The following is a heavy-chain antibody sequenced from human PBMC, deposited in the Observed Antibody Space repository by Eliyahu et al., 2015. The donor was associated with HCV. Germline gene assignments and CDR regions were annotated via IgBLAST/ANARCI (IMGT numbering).Heavy chain of an antibody. CDR3: ARDGGRIAALPGAFDY. CDR1: GFPFSAYS. V-gene: IGHV3-11*01. D-gene: IGHD6-13*01. CDR2: ISSSGSTI. J-gene: IGHJ4*02. Sequence: QVQRVESGGGLVKPGGSLRLSCAASGFPFSAYSXRWIRQAPGKGLEWVSYISSSGSTIYYADSVKGRFTISRDNAKNSLYLQMNSLRAEDTAVYYCARDGGRIAALPGAFDYWGQGTLVTVSS.